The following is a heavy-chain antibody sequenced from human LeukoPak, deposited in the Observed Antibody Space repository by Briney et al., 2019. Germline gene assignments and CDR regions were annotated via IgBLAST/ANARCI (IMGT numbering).Heavy chain of an antibody. CDR1: GFTFSSYE. V-gene: IGHV3-48*03. CDR2: ISRSGSTI. CDR3: ASLGSYGMDV. D-gene: IGHD3-10*01. J-gene: IGHJ6*02. Sequence: GGSLRLSCAASGFTFSSYEMNWVRQAPGKGLEWVSYISRSGSTIYYADSVKGRFTISRDIAKNSLYLQMNSLRAEDTALYYCASLGSYGMDVWGQGTTVTVSS.